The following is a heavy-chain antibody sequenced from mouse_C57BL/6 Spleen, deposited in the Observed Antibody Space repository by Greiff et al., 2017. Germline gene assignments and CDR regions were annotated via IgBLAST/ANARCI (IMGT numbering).Heavy chain of an antibody. CDR1: GYAFSSYW. J-gene: IGHJ4*01. CDR2: IYPGDGDT. Sequence: QVQLKESGAELVKPGASVKISCKASGYAFSSYWMNWVQQRPGKGLEWIGQIYPGDGDTNYNGKFKGKATLTADKSCSTAYMQLSSLTSEDSAVYFCARSGTYGAMDYWGQGTSVTVSS. CDR3: ARSGTYGAMDY. V-gene: IGHV1-80*01. D-gene: IGHD1-1*02.